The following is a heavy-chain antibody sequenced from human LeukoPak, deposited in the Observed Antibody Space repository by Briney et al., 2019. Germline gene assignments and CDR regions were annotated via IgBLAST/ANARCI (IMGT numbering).Heavy chain of an antibody. Sequence: PGGSLRLSCAASGFTFSSYGMHWVRQAPGKGLGWVAVISHDGSDSHYADSVKGRFTISRDNSKNTVYLQMSSLRPEDTAVYFCAKELYFGSGSYPDYWGQGTLVRVSS. V-gene: IGHV3-30*18. J-gene: IGHJ4*02. CDR2: ISHDGSDS. CDR3: AKELYFGSGSYPDY. CDR1: GFTFSSYG. D-gene: IGHD3-10*01.